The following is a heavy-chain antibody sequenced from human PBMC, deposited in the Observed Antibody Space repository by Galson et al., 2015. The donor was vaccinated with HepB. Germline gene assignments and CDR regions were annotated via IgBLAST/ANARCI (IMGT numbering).Heavy chain of an antibody. CDR1: GFTFSSYS. Sequence: SLRLSCAASGFTFSSYSMNWVRQAPGKGLEWVSYISSSSSTIYYADSVKGRFTISRDNAKNSLYLQMNNLRDEDTAVYYGARGYITKVAVAFVIGGQGKMVTVFS. V-gene: IGHV3-48*02. J-gene: IGHJ3*02. CDR3: ARGYITKVAVAFVI. D-gene: IGHD1-1*01. CDR2: ISSSSSTI.